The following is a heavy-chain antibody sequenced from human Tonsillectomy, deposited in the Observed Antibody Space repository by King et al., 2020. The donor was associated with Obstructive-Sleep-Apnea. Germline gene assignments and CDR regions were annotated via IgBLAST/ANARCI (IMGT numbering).Heavy chain of an antibody. D-gene: IGHD4-17*01. CDR1: GGSISSYY. CDR2: TNYSGST. Sequence: QLQESGPGLVKPSETLSLTCTVSGGSISSYYWSWIRQPPGKGLEWIGYTNYSGSTNYNPSLKSQVTIPVDTSKTQFSLKLSPVTAADTAVYYWASSDYGGNFDYWGQGTLVTVSS. J-gene: IGHJ4*02. V-gene: IGHV4-59*08. CDR3: ASSDYGGNFDY.